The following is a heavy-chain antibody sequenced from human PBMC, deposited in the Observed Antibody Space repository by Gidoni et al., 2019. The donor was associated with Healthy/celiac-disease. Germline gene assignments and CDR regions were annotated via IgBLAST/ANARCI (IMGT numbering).Heavy chain of an antibody. Sequence: EVQLVESGGGTVEPGGSLVSPCSSPGFTFSSYSMNWVRQAPGKGLEWVSSISSSSSYIYYADSVKGRFTISRDNAKNSLYLQMNSLRAEDTAVYYCVWDCSSTSCPQGGQGTLVTVSS. D-gene: IGHD2-2*01. CDR1: GFTFSSYS. CDR3: VWDCSSTSCPQ. CDR2: ISSSSSYI. V-gene: IGHV3-21*01. J-gene: IGHJ4*02.